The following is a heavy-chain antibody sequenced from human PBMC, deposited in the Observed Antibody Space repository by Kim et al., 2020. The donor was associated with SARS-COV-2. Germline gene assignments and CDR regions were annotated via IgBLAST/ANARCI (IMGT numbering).Heavy chain of an antibody. CDR3: ASIITNP. Sequence: SSSYENESATVKGRFTNSRDNAKNSLYLQMNSRRAEDTAVYYCASIITNPWGQGTLVTVSS. V-gene: IGHV3-11*03. D-gene: IGHD3-16*01. CDR2: SSSYE. J-gene: IGHJ5*02.